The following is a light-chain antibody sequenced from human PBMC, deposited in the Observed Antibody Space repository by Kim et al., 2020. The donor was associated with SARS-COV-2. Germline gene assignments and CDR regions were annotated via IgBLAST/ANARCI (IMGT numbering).Light chain of an antibody. CDR2: SAS. CDR3: QQRNRWPDT. Sequence: SLTPEERATFSCRASQSICFSLGWYQHKPGQDPRLLIYSASNRATGVPSRFSGSGFGTDFTLTISSLEPEDFAVYYCQQRNRWPDTFGQGTKLEI. J-gene: IGKJ2*01. V-gene: IGKV3-11*01. CDR1: QSICFS.